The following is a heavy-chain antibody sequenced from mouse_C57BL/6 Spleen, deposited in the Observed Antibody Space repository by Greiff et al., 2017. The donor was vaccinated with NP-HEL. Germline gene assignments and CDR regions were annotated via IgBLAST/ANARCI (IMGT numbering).Heavy chain of an antibody. D-gene: IGHD4-1*01. J-gene: IGHJ1*03. CDR3: ARRPGTPGSYFDV. CDR2: ISDGGSYT. CDR1: GFTFSSYA. V-gene: IGHV5-4*03. Sequence: EVKLMESGGGLVKPGGSLKLSCAASGFTFSSYAMSWVRQTPEKRLEWVATISDGGSYTYYPDNVKGRFTISRDNATNKLDLQMSHLKSEDTAMYDGARRPGTPGSYFDVWGKGTTVTVSS.